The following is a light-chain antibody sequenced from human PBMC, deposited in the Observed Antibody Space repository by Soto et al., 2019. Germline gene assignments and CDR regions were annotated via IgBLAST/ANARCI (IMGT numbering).Light chain of an antibody. V-gene: IGKV3-15*01. CDR1: QSISSN. J-gene: IGKJ1*01. CDR3: QQYNNWPV. CDR2: RTS. Sequence: EIVMTHSPATLAVSPGERATLSCRASQSISSNLAWYQQKPGQAPRLLMFRTSSRATGFPARFSGSGSGTEFTLTISSLQSEDFAVYYCQQYNNWPVFGQGTKVDI.